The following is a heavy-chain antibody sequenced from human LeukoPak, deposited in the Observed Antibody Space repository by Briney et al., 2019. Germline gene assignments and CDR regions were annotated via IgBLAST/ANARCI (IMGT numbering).Heavy chain of an antibody. CDR3: AWIGRSGNYDDYYYYMAV. CDR1: GFTFSSYG. CDR2: MSYDGSNK. V-gene: IGHV3-30*03. J-gene: IGHJ6*03. D-gene: IGHD3-10*01. Sequence: GGSPRLSCAASGFTFSSYGMHWVRQAPGKGLEWVAVMSYDGSNKYYADSVKGRFTISRDNSKNTLYLQMNSLRPEDTAVYYCAWIGRSGNYDDYYYYMAVWGKGTTVTISS.